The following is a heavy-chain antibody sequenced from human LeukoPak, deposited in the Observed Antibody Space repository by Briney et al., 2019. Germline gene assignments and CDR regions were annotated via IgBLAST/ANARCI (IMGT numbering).Heavy chain of an antibody. CDR3: ARDTGGYDWGYYFDY. J-gene: IGHJ4*02. CDR2: TNPNTGDT. D-gene: IGHD5-12*01. CDR1: GYTFTDYY. Sequence: ASVKVSCKASGYTFTDYYIHWVRQAPGQGLEWMGWTNPNTGDTDYAQNFQGRATMTRDTFVTTVYMEVNSLRSEDTAVYYCARDTGGYDWGYYFDYWGQGTLVTVSS. V-gene: IGHV1-2*02.